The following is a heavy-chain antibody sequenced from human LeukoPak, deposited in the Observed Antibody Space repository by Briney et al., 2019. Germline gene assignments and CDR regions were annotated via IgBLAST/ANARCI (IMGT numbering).Heavy chain of an antibody. D-gene: IGHD6-13*01. Sequence: SETLSLTCTVSGGSISSDYFYWSWIRQHPGKGLEWIGYIYYSGSTYYNPSLKSRVTISVDTSKNQFSLKLSSVTAADTAVYYCARAGAEAAAGTPFDYWGQGTLVTVSS. CDR3: ARAGAEAAAGTPFDY. CDR1: GGSISSDYFY. J-gene: IGHJ4*02. V-gene: IGHV4-31*03. CDR2: IYYSGST.